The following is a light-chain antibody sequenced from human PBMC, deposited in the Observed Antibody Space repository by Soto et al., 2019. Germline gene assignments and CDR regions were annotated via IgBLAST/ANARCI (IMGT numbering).Light chain of an antibody. V-gene: IGKV1-5*03. CDR1: QSISSW. CDR3: QAYNNYPFT. CDR2: KAS. Sequence: DIQMTQSPSTLSASVGDRVTITCRASQSISSWLAWYQQRPGKAPKLLIYKASGLESGVPSRFSGRGSGTDFTLTISSLQPDDFATYDCQAYNNYPFTFGGGTKVEIK. J-gene: IGKJ4*01.